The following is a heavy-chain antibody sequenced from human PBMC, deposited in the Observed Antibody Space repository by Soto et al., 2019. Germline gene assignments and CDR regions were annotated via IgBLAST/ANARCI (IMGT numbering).Heavy chain of an antibody. CDR1: GYTFTGYY. D-gene: IGHD3-10*01. Sequence: ASVKVSCKASGYTFTGYYMHWVRQASGQGLEWMGWINPNSGGTNYAQKFQGWVTMTRDTSISTAYMELSRLRSDDTAVYYCAREGSAIYYYYGMDVWGQGTTVTVSS. V-gene: IGHV1-2*04. CDR2: INPNSGGT. CDR3: AREGSAIYYYYGMDV. J-gene: IGHJ6*02.